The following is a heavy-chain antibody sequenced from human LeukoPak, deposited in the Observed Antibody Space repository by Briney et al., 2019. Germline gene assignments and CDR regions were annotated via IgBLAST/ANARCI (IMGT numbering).Heavy chain of an antibody. J-gene: IGHJ4*02. Sequence: ASVKVSSKASGYTFTSYGTSWVRRARGQGLEGMRWISAYNGNTNYAKKLQGRVTMTTDTSTSTAYMELRSLRSDAAAVYYCARVCSGGSCYPGGFDYWGQGTLVTVSS. CDR1: GYTFTSYG. D-gene: IGHD2-15*01. V-gene: IGHV1-18*01. CDR3: ARVCSGGSCYPGGFDY. CDR2: ISAYNGNT.